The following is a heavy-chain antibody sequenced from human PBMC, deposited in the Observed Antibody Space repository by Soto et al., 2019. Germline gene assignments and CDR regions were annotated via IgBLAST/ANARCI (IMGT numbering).Heavy chain of an antibody. Sequence: GGSLRLSCAASGFTFTNAWINWVRQAPGKGLEWVGRIKSKTDGGTTDYAEPVKGRFAISRDDSNNMVYLQMNSLKIEDTAVYYCTTDAYSTIIIVRFDYWGHGTLVTVS. V-gene: IGHV3-15*07. CDR3: TTDAYSTIIIVRFDY. CDR2: IKSKTDGGTT. J-gene: IGHJ4*01. D-gene: IGHD3-22*01. CDR1: GFTFTNAW.